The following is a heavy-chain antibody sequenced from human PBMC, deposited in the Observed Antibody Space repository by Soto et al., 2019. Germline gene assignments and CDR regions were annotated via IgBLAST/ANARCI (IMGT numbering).Heavy chain of an antibody. J-gene: IGHJ4*02. CDR2: ISSSSSYT. D-gene: IGHD1-1*01. V-gene: IGHV3-11*06. CDR1: GFTFSDYY. Sequence: GGSLRLSCAASGFTFSDYYMSWIRQAPGKGLEWVSYISSSSSYTNYADSVKGRFTISRDNAKNSLYLQMNSLRAEDTAVYYCARGGTTGTGHFGYWGQGTLVTVSS. CDR3: ARGGTTGTGHFGY.